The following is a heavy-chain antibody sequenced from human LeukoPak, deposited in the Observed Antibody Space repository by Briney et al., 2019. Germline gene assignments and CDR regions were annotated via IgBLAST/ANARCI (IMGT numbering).Heavy chain of an antibody. V-gene: IGHV1-18*01. CDR2: ISAYNGNT. CDR3: ARAEVKLGEQTFDY. J-gene: IGHJ4*02. CDR1: GYTFTSYG. Sequence: ASVKVSCKASGYTFTSYGISWVRQAPGQGLEWMGWISAYNGNTNYAQKLQGRVTMTTNTSTSTAYMELRSLRSDDTAVYYCARAEVKLGEQTFDYWGQGTLVTVSS. D-gene: IGHD3-16*01.